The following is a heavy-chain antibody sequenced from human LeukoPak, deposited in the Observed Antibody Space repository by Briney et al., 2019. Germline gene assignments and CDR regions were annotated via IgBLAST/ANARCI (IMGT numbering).Heavy chain of an antibody. CDR2: IIPILGIA. V-gene: IGHV1-69*02. J-gene: IGHJ3*02. CDR1: GGTFSSYT. CDR3: ARMYSLDYYDSSGYYLDAFDI. Sequence: GSSVKVSCKASGGTFSSYTISWVRQAPGQGLEWMGRIIPILGIANYAQKFQGRVTITADKSTSTAYMELSSLRSEDTAVYYCARMYSLDYYDSSGYYLDAFDIWGQGTMVTASS. D-gene: IGHD3-22*01.